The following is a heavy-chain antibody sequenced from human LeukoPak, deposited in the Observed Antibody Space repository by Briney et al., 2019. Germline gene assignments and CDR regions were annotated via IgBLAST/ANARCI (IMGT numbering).Heavy chain of an antibody. Sequence: GGSLRLSCAASGFTFSSYWMSWVRQAPGEGLEWVAHIKQDGSEKYYVDSVKGRFTISRDNAKNSLYPQMNSLRAEDTAVYYCARIGGSGSYYISRYFDYWGQGTLVTVSS. D-gene: IGHD3-10*01. V-gene: IGHV3-7*01. J-gene: IGHJ4*02. CDR2: IKQDGSEK. CDR3: ARIGGSGSYYISRYFDY. CDR1: GFTFSSYW.